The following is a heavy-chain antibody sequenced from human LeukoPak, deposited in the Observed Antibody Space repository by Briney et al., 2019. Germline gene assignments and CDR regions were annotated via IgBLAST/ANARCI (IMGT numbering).Heavy chain of an antibody. CDR1: GYTFTSYD. Sequence: ASVKLSCKASGYTFTSYDINWGRQATGQGLEWMGRMNPNSGNTGYAQKFQGRVTMTSNTSISTAYMELSSLRSEDTAVYYCAFGYSGYDRPDYFDYWGQGTLVTVSS. CDR3: AFGYSGYDRPDYFDY. D-gene: IGHD5-12*01. J-gene: IGHJ4*02. V-gene: IGHV1-8*01. CDR2: MNPNSGNT.